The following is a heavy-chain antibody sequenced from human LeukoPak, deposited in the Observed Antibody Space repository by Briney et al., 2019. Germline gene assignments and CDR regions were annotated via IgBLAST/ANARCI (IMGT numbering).Heavy chain of an antibody. Sequence: SETLSLTCTVSGVSISSYYWSWIRQPPGKGLEWIGYIYYSGSTNYNPSLKSRVTISVDTSKNRFSLKLSSVTAADTAVYYCARTAAGYFQHWGQGTLVTVSS. CDR3: ARTAAGYFQH. J-gene: IGHJ1*01. CDR2: IYYSGST. CDR1: GVSISSYY. D-gene: IGHD6-25*01. V-gene: IGHV4-59*01.